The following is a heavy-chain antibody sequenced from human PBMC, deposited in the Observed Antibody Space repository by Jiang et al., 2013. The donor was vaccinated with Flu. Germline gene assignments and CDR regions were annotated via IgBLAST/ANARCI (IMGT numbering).Heavy chain of an antibody. CDR3: ARPHALGGQSGAFDI. D-gene: IGHD3-16*01. Sequence: VQLLESGGGVVQPGKSLRLSCAASGFSLNTYALHWVRQAPGKGLEWVAVISFDGTNEYYADSVKGRFTVSRDNSKNTLYLQMSSLKGEDTAFYYCARPHALGGQSGAFDIWGQGTVVTVSS. CDR2: ISFDGTNE. J-gene: IGHJ3*02. V-gene: IGHV3-33*01. CDR1: GFSLNTYA.